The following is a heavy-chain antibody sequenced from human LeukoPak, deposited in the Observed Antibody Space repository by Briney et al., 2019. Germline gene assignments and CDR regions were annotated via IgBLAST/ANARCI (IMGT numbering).Heavy chain of an antibody. J-gene: IGHJ6*02. CDR2: IYYSGST. D-gene: IGHD3-9*01. CDR1: GGSISSYY. V-gene: IGHV4-59*01. CDR3: AREGISYYDILTGYHYGMDV. Sequence: SETLSLTCTVSGGSISSYYWSWVRQPPGKGLEWIGYIYYSGSTNYNPSLKSRVTISVDTSKNQFSLKLSSVTAADTAVYYCAREGISYYDILTGYHYGMDVWGQGTTVTVSS.